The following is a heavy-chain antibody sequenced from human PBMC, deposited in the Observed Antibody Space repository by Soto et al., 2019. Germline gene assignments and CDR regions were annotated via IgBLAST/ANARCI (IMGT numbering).Heavy chain of an antibody. CDR3: ANEDDAWMNGYFDI. CDR1: GFTFSSYD. V-gene: IGHV3-23*01. D-gene: IGHD3-9*01. Sequence: EVQLLESGGGLVQPGGSLRLCCAASGFTFSSYDMSWIRQAPGKGLEWVSAISGSGGSAYYADSVKGRFTISRDNSKNTLYVQMNSLRSEDTAIYYCANEDDAWMNGYFDIWGQGTVVTVSS. J-gene: IGHJ3*02. CDR2: ISGSGGSA.